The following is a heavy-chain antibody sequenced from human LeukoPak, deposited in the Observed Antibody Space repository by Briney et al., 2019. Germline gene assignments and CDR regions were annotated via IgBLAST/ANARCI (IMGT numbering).Heavy chain of an antibody. J-gene: IGHJ4*02. D-gene: IGHD5-24*01. CDR3: ARDKEMATISYYFDY. V-gene: IGHV3-21*01. CDR2: ISSSSSYI. CDR1: GFTFSRYS. Sequence: GRSLRLSCAASGFTFSRYSMNWVRQAPGKGLEWVSSISSSSSYIYYADSVKGRFTISRDNAKNSLYLQMDSLRAEDTAVYYCARDKEMATISYYFDYWGQGTLVTVSS.